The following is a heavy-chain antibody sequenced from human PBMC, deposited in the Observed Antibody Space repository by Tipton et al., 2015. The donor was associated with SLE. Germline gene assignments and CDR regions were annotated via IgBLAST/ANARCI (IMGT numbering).Heavy chain of an antibody. Sequence: TLSLTCTVSGGSISSHYWSWIRQPPGKGLEWIGYIYYSGCTNYNPSLKSRVTISVDTSKNQFSLKLSSVTAADTAVYYCARSGEAVAATSWDSWRQGSLVPVSS. J-gene: IGHJ4*02. V-gene: IGHV4-59*11. CDR2: IYYSGCT. D-gene: IGHD6-19*01. CDR1: GGSISSHY. CDR3: ARSGEAVAATSWDS.